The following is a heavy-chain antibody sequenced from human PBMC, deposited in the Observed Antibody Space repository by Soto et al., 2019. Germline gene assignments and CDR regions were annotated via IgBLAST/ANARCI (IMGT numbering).Heavy chain of an antibody. V-gene: IGHV3-30*18. Sequence: QVQLVESGGGVVQPWRSLRLSCAASGFTFSHYAMHWVRQAPGKGLEWVALMSYDGSNEYYADSVKGRFTISRDNSKNTLYLQMTSLRAEATAVYYCAKDGSHNFDYWGQGTLGTVSS. J-gene: IGHJ4*02. CDR1: GFTFSHYA. CDR3: AKDGSHNFDY. D-gene: IGHD1-26*01. CDR2: MSYDGSNE.